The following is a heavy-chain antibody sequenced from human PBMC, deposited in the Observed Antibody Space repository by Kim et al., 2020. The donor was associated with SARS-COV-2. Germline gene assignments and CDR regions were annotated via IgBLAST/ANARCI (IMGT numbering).Heavy chain of an antibody. CDR3: ARHGGGFSYGGPDY. V-gene: IGHV5-51*01. Sequence: GESLKISCKTSGYIFTEHRIGWVRQMPGKGLEWMGMIHPGDSDIRYSPSFEGQVTISADKSIRTAYLQWSSLKASDTAIYYCARHGGGFSYGGPDYWGQGTLVTVSS. J-gene: IGHJ4*02. D-gene: IGHD5-18*01. CDR2: IHPGDSDI. CDR1: GYIFTEHR.